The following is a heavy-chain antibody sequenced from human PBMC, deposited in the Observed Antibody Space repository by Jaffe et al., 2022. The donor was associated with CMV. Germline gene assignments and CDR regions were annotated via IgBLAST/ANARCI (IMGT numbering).Heavy chain of an antibody. D-gene: IGHD2-2*01. CDR3: ARESSFSSIWQRVPKYYYYMDV. CDR2: INAGNGKT. CDR1: GYTFSTFG. V-gene: IGHV1-3*01. J-gene: IGHJ6*03. Sequence: QVQLVQSGAEVKKPGASVRLSCRGSGYTFSTFGIHWVRQAPGQGLEWMGWINAGNGKTKYSQSFQERVTITTATSGNTAYMELSSLRSEDTAVYYCARESSFSSIWQRVPKYYYYMDVWGKGTKVTVSS.